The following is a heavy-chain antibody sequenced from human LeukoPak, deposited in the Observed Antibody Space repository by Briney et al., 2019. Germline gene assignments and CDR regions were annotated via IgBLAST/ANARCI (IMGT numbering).Heavy chain of an antibody. J-gene: IGHJ4*02. CDR3: ARGNIVGASNFDY. D-gene: IGHD1-26*01. CDR1: GFTVSSNY. Sequence: GGSLRLSCAASGFTVSSNYISWVRQAPGKGLEWVSVIYSGGSTYYADSVKGRFTISRDNSKNTLYLQMNSLRAEDTAVYYCARGNIVGASNFDYWGQGTLVTVSS. CDR2: IYSGGST. V-gene: IGHV3-53*01.